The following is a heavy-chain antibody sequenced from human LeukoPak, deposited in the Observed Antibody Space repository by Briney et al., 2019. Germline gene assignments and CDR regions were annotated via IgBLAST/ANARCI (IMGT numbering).Heavy chain of an antibody. Sequence: SETLSLTCTVSGGSISSYYWGWIRQPPGKGLEWIGYIYYSGSTNYNPSLKSRVTISVDTSKNQFSLKLSSVTAADTAVYYCARGRSAWSNPFVYWGQRTLVTVSS. CDR3: ARGRSAWSNPFVY. CDR2: IYYSGST. D-gene: IGHD6-19*01. J-gene: IGHJ4*02. CDR1: GGSISSYY. V-gene: IGHV4-59*01.